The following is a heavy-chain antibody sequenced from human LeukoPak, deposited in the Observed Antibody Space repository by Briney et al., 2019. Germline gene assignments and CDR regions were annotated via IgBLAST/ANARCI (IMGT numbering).Heavy chain of an antibody. CDR3: ASDIRGRAAALDY. D-gene: IGHD5-12*01. Sequence: SETLSLPCAVYGGSFSGYYWSWIRQPPGKGLEWIGEINHSGSTNYNPSLKSRVTISVDTSKNQFSLKLSSVTAADTAVYYCASDIRGRAAALDYWGQGTLVTVSS. J-gene: IGHJ4*02. CDR1: GGSFSGYY. CDR2: INHSGST. V-gene: IGHV4-34*01.